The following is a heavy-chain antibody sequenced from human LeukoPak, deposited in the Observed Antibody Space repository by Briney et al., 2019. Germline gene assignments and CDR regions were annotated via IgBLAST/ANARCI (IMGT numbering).Heavy chain of an antibody. CDR3: ARALGALVGATLFDY. Sequence: GASVKVSCKASGYTFTGYYMHWVRQAPGQGLEWMGWINPNSGVTNYAQKFQGRVTMTRDTSISTAYMELSRLRSDDTAVYYCARALGALVGATLFDYWGQGTLVTVSS. D-gene: IGHD1-26*01. CDR1: GYTFTGYY. CDR2: INPNSGVT. J-gene: IGHJ4*02. V-gene: IGHV1-2*02.